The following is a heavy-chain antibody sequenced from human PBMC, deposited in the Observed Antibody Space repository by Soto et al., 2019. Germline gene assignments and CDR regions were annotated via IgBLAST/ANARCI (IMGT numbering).Heavy chain of an antibody. V-gene: IGHV1-69*13. CDR3: ARAHGSSWYNWFDP. CDR1: GGTFSSYA. CDR2: IIPLFGTT. D-gene: IGHD6-13*01. J-gene: IGHJ5*02. Sequence: SVKVSCKASGGTFSSYAISWVRQAPGRGLEWMGGIIPLFGTTNYAQKFRGRGTVTADESTSTVYMEVRSLRFEDTAVYYCARAHGSSWYNWFDPWGQGTLVTVSS.